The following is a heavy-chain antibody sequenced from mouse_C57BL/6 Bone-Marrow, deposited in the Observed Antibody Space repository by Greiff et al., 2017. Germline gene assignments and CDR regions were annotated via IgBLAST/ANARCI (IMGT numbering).Heavy chain of an antibody. D-gene: IGHD2-2*01. Sequence: VQLQQPGAELVKPGASVKMSCKASGYTFTSYWITWVKQRPGQGLEWIGDIYPGSGSTNYNEKFKSKATLTVDTSSSTAYMQLSSLTSEDSAVYDCASSGLLCLRLWDYWGQGTTLTVSS. CDR1: GYTFTSYW. J-gene: IGHJ2*01. CDR3: ASSGLLCLRLWDY. CDR2: IYPGSGST. V-gene: IGHV1-55*01.